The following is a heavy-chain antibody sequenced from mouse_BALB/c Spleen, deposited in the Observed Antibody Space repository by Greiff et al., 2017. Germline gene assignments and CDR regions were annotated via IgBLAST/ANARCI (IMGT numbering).Heavy chain of an antibody. CDR1: GFTFSSYY. CDR3: ARQGNYYAMDY. J-gene: IGHJ4*01. CDR2: INSNGGST. V-gene: IGHV5-6-2*01. D-gene: IGHD2-1*01. Sequence: EVKLMESGGGLVKLGGSLKLSCAASGFTFSSYYMSWVRQTPEKRLELVAAINSNGGSTYYPDTVKGRFTISRVNAKNTLYLQMSSLKSEDTALYYCARQGNYYAMDYWGQGTSVTVSS.